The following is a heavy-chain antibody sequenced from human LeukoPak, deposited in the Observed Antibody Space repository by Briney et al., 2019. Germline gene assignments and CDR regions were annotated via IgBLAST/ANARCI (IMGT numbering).Heavy chain of an antibody. CDR2: IYSGGST. CDR1: GFTVSSNY. V-gene: IGHV3-53*01. CDR3: ARRPYYYYYYMDV. Sequence: GGSLRLSCAASGFTVSSNYMSWVRQAPGKGLELVSVIYSGGSTYYADSVKGRFTISRDNSKNTLYLQMNSLRAEDTAVYYCARRPYYYYYYMDVWGKGTTVTVSS. D-gene: IGHD6-6*01. J-gene: IGHJ6*03.